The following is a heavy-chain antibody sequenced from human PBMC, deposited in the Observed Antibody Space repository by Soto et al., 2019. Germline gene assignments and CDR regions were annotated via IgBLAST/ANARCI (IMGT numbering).Heavy chain of an antibody. CDR1: GYTFTSYG. D-gene: IGHD1-26*01. J-gene: IGHJ5*02. CDR3: ARVPKYSGSPDPNWFDP. CDR2: ISAYNGNT. V-gene: IGHV1-18*01. Sequence: ASVKVSCKASGYTFTSYGISWVRQAPGQGLEWMGWISAYNGNTNYAQKLQGRVTMTTDTSTSTAYMELRSLRSDDTAVYYCARVPKYSGSPDPNWFDPWGQGTLVTVSS.